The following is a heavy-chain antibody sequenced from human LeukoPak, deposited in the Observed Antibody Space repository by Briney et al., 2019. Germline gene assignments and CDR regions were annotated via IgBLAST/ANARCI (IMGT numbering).Heavy chain of an antibody. CDR1: GFTLSSYA. V-gene: IGHV3-23*01. D-gene: IGHD5-24*01. Sequence: GGSLRLSCAASGFTLSSYAMSWVRQAPGKGLEWVSSISASGGSTNYADSVKGRFTISRDNSKNTLYLQMNSLRAEDTAVYYCARGEMATTYFDYWGQGTLVTVSS. CDR3: ARGEMATTYFDY. J-gene: IGHJ4*02. CDR2: ISASGGST.